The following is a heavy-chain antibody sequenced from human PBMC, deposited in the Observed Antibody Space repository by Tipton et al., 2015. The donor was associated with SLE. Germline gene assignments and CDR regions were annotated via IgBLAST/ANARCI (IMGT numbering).Heavy chain of an antibody. V-gene: IGHV1-18*01. Sequence: QSGAEVKKPGASVKVSCRASGYSFSSFGISWVRQAPGQGLEWMGWISAYNGNTNYAQKLQGRVTMTTDTSTSTAYMELRSLRSEDTAVYYCAGGKYYSDSTGYYGLFYYYGMDVWGQGTTVTVSS. D-gene: IGHD3-22*01. CDR3: AGGKYYSDSTGYYGLFYYYGMDV. CDR2: ISAYNGNT. J-gene: IGHJ6*02. CDR1: GYSFSSFG.